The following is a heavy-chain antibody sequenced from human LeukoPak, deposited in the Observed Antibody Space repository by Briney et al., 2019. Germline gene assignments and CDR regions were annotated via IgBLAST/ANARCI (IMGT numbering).Heavy chain of an antibody. CDR2: ISNVSTYI. Sequence: GGSLRLSCAASGFXFSSYSINWVRQAPGMGREWLSFISNVSTYIYYADPVKGRFTISRDNAKNSLYLQMNSLRAEDTAVYYCARDRSSSWFILDAFDIWGQGTMVTVSS. CDR1: GFXFSSYS. D-gene: IGHD6-13*01. J-gene: IGHJ3*02. CDR3: ARDRSSSWFILDAFDI. V-gene: IGHV3-21*01.